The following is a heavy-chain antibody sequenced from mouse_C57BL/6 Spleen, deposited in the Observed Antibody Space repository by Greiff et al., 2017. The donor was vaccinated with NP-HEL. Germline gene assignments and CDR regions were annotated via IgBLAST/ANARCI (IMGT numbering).Heavy chain of an antibody. CDR3: ARDGYYDYWYFDV. V-gene: IGHV3-6*01. Sequence: EVQLLESGPGLVKPSQSLSLTCSVTGYSITSGYYWYWIRQFPGNKLEWMGYISYDGSNNYNPPLKNRNTITRDTSKNQFSLQLNSVTTEDTATYYCARDGYYDYWYFDVWGTGTTLTVSS. CDR1: GYSITSGYY. D-gene: IGHD2-3*01. J-gene: IGHJ1*03. CDR2: ISYDGSN.